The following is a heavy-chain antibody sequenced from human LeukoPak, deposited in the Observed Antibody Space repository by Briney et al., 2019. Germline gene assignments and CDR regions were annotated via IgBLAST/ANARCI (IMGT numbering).Heavy chain of an antibody. CDR1: GGSFSGYY. D-gene: IGHD4-11*01. Sequence: SETPSLTCAVYGGSFSGYYWSWIRQPPAKGVEWIGEINHSGSTNYNPSLKSRVTISVDTSKNQFSLKLSSVTAADTAVYYCARDWTVTEYYYYYGMDVWGQGTTVTVSS. CDR3: ARDWTVTEYYYYYGMDV. CDR2: INHSGST. V-gene: IGHV4-34*01. J-gene: IGHJ6*02.